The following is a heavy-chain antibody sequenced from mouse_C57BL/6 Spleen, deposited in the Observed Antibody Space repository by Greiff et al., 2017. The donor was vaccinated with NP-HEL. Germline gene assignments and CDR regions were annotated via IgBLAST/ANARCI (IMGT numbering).Heavy chain of an antibody. CDR1: GYTFTDYE. V-gene: IGHV1-15*01. CDR2: IDPETGGT. Sequence: VQLQQSGAELVRPGASVTLSCKASGYTFTDYEMHWVKQTPVHGLEWIGAIDPETGGTAYNQKFKGKAILTADKSSSTAYMELRSLTSEDSAVYYCTRRYGSNPYWYFDVWGTGTTVTVSS. J-gene: IGHJ1*03. CDR3: TRRYGSNPYWYFDV. D-gene: IGHD1-1*01.